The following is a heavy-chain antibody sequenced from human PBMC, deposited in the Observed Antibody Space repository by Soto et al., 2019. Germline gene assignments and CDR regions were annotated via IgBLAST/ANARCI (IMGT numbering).Heavy chain of an antibody. J-gene: IGHJ4*02. CDR2: ISNDGRNK. V-gene: IGHV3-30*04. D-gene: IGHD1-26*01. CDR1: GFTFSAYA. CDR3: ASGASYSGSFYPFDY. Sequence: QVQLVESGGGVVQPGRSLRLSCSASGFTFSAYAMHWVRRAPGKGLEWVEVISNDGRNKYYADSVKGRFSISSDNSKNTLYLQMNSLRVEDTAVYYCASGASYSGSFYPFDYWGQGTLVTVSS.